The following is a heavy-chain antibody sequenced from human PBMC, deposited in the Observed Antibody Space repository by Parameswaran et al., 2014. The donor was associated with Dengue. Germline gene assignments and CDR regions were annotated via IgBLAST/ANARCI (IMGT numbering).Heavy chain of an antibody. J-gene: IGHJ6*02. Sequence: RWIRQPPGKGLEWIGYIYYSGGTNYNPSLKSRVTISVDTSKNQFSLKLSSVTAADTAVYYCAREITEMATSLYYYYGMDVWGQGTTVTVSS. D-gene: IGHD5-24*01. CDR2: IYYSGGT. CDR3: AREITEMATSLYYYYGMDV. V-gene: IGHV4-59*01.